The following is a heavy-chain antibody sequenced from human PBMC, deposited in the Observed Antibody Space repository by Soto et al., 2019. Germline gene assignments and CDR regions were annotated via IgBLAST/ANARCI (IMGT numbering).Heavy chain of an antibody. V-gene: IGHV1-18*01. CDR1: GYTFTSYG. CDR3: ARDSPPPRE. CDR2: ISAYNGNT. D-gene: IGHD1-26*01. Sequence: QVQLVQSGAEVKKPGASVKVSCKASGYTFTSYGISWVRQAPGQGLEWMGWISAYNGNTNYAQKLQGRVTMTTDTSTSTGYMEPRSLGSGDKAVDYCARDSPPPREWGQGTLVTVSS. J-gene: IGHJ4*02.